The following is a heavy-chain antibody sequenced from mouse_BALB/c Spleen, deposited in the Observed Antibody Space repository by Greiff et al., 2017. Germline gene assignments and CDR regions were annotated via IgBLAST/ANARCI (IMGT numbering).Heavy chain of an antibody. Sequence: EVKLMESGGGLVKPGGSLKLSCAASGFTFSDYYMYWVRQTPDKRLEWVATISSGGSYTYYPDSVKGRFTISRDNAKNTLYLQMSSLKSEDTAMYYCARKGTYYGKGDYFDYWGQGTTLTVSS. V-gene: IGHV5-6*03. CDR1: GFTFSDYY. D-gene: IGHD2-10*01. CDR3: ARKGTYYGKGDYFDY. CDR2: ISSGGSYT. J-gene: IGHJ2*01.